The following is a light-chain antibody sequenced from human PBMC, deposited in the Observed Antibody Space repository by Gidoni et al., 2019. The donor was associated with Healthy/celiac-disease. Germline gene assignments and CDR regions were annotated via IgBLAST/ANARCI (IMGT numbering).Light chain of an antibody. J-gene: IGKJ1*01. CDR3: QQYNSYPWT. V-gene: IGKV1-5*01. Sequence: DIQMTQSPSTLSASVGDRVTITCRASQSISSWLDWYQQKPGKAPKLLIYDASSLESGVPSRFSGSGSGTEFTLTISSLQPDDFATYYCQQYNSYPWTFGQXTKVEIK. CDR1: QSISSW. CDR2: DAS.